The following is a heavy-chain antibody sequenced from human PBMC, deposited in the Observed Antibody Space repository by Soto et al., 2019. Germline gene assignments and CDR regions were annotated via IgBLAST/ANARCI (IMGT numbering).Heavy chain of an antibody. J-gene: IGHJ5*02. CDR3: ARTLQRIKTGFDT. CDR2: IYYSGST. Sequence: PSETLSLTCTVSGGSISSGGYYWSWIRQLPGKGLEWIGYIYYSGSTSYYPSLKSRVSISVDTSKNQFSLTLSSVTAADTAVYYCARTLQRIKTGFDTWGQGNLVTVSS. V-gene: IGHV4-31*03. D-gene: IGHD4-4*01. CDR1: GGSISSGGYY.